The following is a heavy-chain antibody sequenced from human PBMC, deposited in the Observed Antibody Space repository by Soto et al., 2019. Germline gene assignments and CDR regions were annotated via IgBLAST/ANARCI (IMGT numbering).Heavy chain of an antibody. CDR2: IYYSGST. V-gene: IGHV4-61*01. Sequence: SETLSLTCTVSGGSVSSGSYYWSWIRQPPGKGLEWIGYIYYSGSTNYNPSLKSRVTISVDTSKNQFSLKLSSVTAADTAVYYCAREPGYCSSTSCCTGDAFDIWGQGTMVTVSS. CDR1: GGSVSSGSYY. J-gene: IGHJ3*02. D-gene: IGHD2-2*02. CDR3: AREPGYCSSTSCCTGDAFDI.